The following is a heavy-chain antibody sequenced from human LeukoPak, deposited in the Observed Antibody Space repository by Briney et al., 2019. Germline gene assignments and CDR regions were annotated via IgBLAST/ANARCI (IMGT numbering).Heavy chain of an antibody. V-gene: IGHV4-4*07. D-gene: IGHD6-13*01. CDR3: AIGFGSRWYYFDF. CDR1: GDSITYYY. J-gene: IGHJ4*02. Sequence: SETLSLTCTVSGDSITYYYWSWIRQSAGKGLEWMGHIYDIGNTNYNPSLTSRVTMSIDTSKNQISLKLSSVTGADTAIYYCAIGFGSRWYYFDFWGQGTLVTVSS. CDR2: IYDIGNT.